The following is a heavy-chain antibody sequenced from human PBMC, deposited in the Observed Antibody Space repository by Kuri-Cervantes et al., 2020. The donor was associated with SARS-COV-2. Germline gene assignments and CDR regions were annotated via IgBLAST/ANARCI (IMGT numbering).Heavy chain of an antibody. CDR1: GGSISEGTTYY. Sequence: SETLSLTCTVSGGSISEGTTYYWAWLRQPPGKVLEWIGSIYSGGTTYYDPFLKSRVTISVGTSKNQFSLNLTSVPAADTAVYYCASRPGGRSAYCGATCCWGWFDPWGKGTLVTVSS. J-gene: IGHJ5*02. CDR3: ASRPGGRSAYCGATCCWGWFDP. CDR2: IYSGGTT. D-gene: IGHD2-21*01. V-gene: IGHV4-39*01.